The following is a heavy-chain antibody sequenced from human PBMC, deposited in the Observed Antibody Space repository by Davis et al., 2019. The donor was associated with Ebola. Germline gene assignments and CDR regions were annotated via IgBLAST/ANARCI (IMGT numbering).Heavy chain of an antibody. CDR2: INPNSGGT. CDR3: ASSKGTYYYYGMDV. D-gene: IGHD3/OR15-3a*01. J-gene: IGHJ6*02. CDR1: GYAFTGYY. V-gene: IGHV1-2*04. Sequence: ASVKVSCKASGYAFTGYYMHWVRQAPGQGLEWMGWINPNSGGTNYAQKFQGWVTMTRDTSISTAYMELSRLRSDDTAVYYCASSKGTYYYYGMDVWGQGTTVTVSS.